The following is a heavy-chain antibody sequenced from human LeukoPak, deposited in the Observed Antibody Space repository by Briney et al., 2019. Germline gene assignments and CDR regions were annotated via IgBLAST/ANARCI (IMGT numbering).Heavy chain of an antibody. CDR1: GFTFSSYA. CDR3: AKGLTFYCSGVAAENDAFDI. Sequence: GGSLRLFCAASGFTFSSYAMSWVRQAPGKGLEWVSAISGSGGSTYYADSVKGRFTISRDNSKNTLYLQMNSLRAEDTAVYYCAKGLTFYCSGVAAENDAFDIWGQGTMVTVSS. V-gene: IGHV3-23*01. J-gene: IGHJ3*02. D-gene: IGHD2-15*01. CDR2: ISGSGGST.